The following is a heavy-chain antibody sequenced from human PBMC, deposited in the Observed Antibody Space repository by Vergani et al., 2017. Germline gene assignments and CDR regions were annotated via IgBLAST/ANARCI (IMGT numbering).Heavy chain of an antibody. CDR3: ARDDLIPFYGNYANYFDY. D-gene: IGHD4-11*01. CDR1: GGSISSSSYY. J-gene: IGHJ4*02. CDR2: IYYSGST. V-gene: IGHV4-39*07. Sequence: QLQLQESGPGLVKPSETLSLTCTVSGGSISSSSYYWGWIRQPPGKGLEWIGSIYYSGSTYYNPSLKSRVTISVYTSKNHFSLKLSSVTAADTAVYYCARDDLIPFYGNYANYFDYGGQGTLVTVSS.